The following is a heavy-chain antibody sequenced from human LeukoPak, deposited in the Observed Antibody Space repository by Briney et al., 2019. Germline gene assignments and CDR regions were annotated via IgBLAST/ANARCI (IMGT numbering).Heavy chain of an antibody. V-gene: IGHV3-7*01. CDR3: TRDWGLQQAVDY. D-gene: IGHD3-16*01. CDR2: IKQDGSES. J-gene: IGHJ4*02. Sequence: GGSLRLSCAASGFSFSSYWMSWVRQAPGKGLEWVANIKQDGSESNYVGSVKGRFTISRDNAKNSLYLQMSSLRAEDTAVYYCTRDWGLQQAVDYWGQGTLVTVSS. CDR1: GFSFSSYW.